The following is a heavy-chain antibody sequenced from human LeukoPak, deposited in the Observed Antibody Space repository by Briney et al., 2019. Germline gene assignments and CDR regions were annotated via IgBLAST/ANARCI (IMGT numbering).Heavy chain of an antibody. CDR1: GFTFSGYA. CDR2: ISGSGGST. CDR3: AKLGSWYYFDY. D-gene: IGHD6-13*01. Sequence: GGSLRLAYAASGFTFSGYAMSWVRQAPGKGLEWVSAISGSGGSTFYADSVKGRFTIARDNSKNTLYLQMNSLRAEDTAVYYCAKLGSWYYFDYWGQGTLVTVSS. V-gene: IGHV3-23*01. J-gene: IGHJ4*02.